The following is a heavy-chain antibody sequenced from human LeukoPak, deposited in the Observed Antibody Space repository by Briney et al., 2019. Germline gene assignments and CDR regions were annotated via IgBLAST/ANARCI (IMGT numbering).Heavy chain of an antibody. Sequence: SETLSLTCTVSGGPVSGDYWSWIRQPPGKGLEWIGEISHSGSTNYSPSLKSRVTISVDTSKNQFSLNLSSVTAADTAVYYCARALVRATMVWYFDLWGRGTLVTVSS. J-gene: IGHJ2*01. CDR2: ISHSGST. V-gene: IGHV4-34*01. CDR1: GGPVSGDY. CDR3: ARALVRATMVWYFDL. D-gene: IGHD5-12*01.